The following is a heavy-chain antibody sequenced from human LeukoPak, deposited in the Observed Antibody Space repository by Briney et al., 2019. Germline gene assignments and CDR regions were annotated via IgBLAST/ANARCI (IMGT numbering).Heavy chain of an antibody. J-gene: IGHJ6*03. D-gene: IGHD3-10*01. CDR2: ISYSGGST. CDR1: GFTFSSYG. CDR3: AKEYGSGDYYYYMDV. Sequence: GGSLRLSCAASGFTFSSYGMSWVRQAPGKGLEWVSAISYSGGSTYNADSVKGRLTISRDNSKNTLYLQMNSLRAEDTAVYYCAKEYGSGDYYYYMDVWGKGTTVTISS. V-gene: IGHV3-23*01.